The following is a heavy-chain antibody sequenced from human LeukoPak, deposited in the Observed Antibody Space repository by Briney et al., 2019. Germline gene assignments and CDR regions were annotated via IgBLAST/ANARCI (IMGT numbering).Heavy chain of an antibody. CDR3: ARDGSPVDATPSPDY. CDR1: GFTFSSYA. Sequence: GGSLRLSCAASGFTFSSYAMHWVRQAPGKGLEWVAVISYDGSNKYYADSVKGRFTISRDNSKNTLYLQMNSLRAEDTAVYYCARDGSPVDATPSPDYWGQGTLVTVSS. J-gene: IGHJ4*02. V-gene: IGHV3-30-3*01. CDR2: ISYDGSNK. D-gene: IGHD2-15*01.